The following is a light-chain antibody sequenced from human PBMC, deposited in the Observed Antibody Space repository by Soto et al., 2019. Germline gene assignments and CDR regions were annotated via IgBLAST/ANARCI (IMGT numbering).Light chain of an antibody. CDR3: QQYYSVPLP. CDR2: WAS. CDR1: QSLLYSSNSKNY. V-gene: IGKV4-1*01. J-gene: IGKJ4*01. Sequence: DIVMAQSQDSLAVSLGERATINCKSSQSLLYSSNSKNYLAWYQRNPGQPPKLLIYWASTRESGVPDRFSGSGSGTDFTLTIRSLPAEGVAVYSCQQYYSVPLPCGGGTTVEIK.